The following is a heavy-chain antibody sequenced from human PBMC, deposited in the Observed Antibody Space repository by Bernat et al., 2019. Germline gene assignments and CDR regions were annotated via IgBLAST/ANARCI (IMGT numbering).Heavy chain of an antibody. CDR3: AREGWELLSSFDY. J-gene: IGHJ4*02. Sequence: QVQLVQSGAEVKKPGSSVKVSCKASGGTFSSYAISWVRQAPGQGLEWMGGIIPIFGTANYAQKFQGRVKITANESTRTAYMGLSSLGSEDTAVYSCAREGWELLSSFDYWGQGTLVTVSS. CDR2: IIPIFGTA. V-gene: IGHV1-69*01. D-gene: IGHD1-26*01. CDR1: GGTFSSYA.